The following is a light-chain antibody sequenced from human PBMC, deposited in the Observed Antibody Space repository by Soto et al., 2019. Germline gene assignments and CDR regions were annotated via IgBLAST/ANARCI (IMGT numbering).Light chain of an antibody. V-gene: IGKV1-5*03. CDR2: KAS. CDR3: QQYQTYSWT. CDR1: QNINDW. Sequence: DIQMTQSPSTLSASVGDRVTITCRASQNINDWLAWYQQKPGKAPKLLVYKASGLESGVPSRFSGSGFGTEFTLTISSLQPDDFAIYYCQQYQTYSWTFGQGAKVEAK. J-gene: IGKJ1*01.